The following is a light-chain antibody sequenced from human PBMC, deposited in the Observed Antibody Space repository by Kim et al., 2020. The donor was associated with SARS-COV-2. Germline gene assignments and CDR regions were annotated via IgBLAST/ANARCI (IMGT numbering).Light chain of an antibody. CDR2: GAS. CDR3: QQYNNWPLS. V-gene: IGKV3-15*01. Sequence: VSPGERATLSCRASQSVSSNLAWYQQNTGQAPRRLIYGASTRATGIPARFSGSGSGTEFTLNISSLQSEDFAVYYCQQYNNWPLSFGQGTKVDIK. CDR1: QSVSSN. J-gene: IGKJ1*01.